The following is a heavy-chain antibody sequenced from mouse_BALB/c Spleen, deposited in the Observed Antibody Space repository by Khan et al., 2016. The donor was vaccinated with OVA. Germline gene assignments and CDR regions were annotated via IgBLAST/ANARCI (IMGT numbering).Heavy chain of an antibody. CDR2: INPSTGYT. V-gene: IGHV1-7*01. CDR1: GYTFINYW. CDR3: ARRGLRWDLDN. D-gene: IGHD1-1*01. Sequence: QVRLQQSGAELAKPGASVKMSCKASGYTFINYWILWVKQRPGQGLEWIGYINPSTGYTEYNQNFKDKATLTADKSSSTAYMQLSSLTSEDSAVYYCARRGLRWDLDNWGQGTTLTVSS. J-gene: IGHJ2*01.